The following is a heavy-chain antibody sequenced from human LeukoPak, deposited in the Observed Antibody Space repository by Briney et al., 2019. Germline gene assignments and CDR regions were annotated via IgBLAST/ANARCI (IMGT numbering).Heavy chain of an antibody. D-gene: IGHD6-6*01. J-gene: IGHJ3*02. V-gene: IGHV4-39*07. Sequence: PSETLSLTCTVSGGSISSSSYYWGWIRQPPGNGLEWIGSIYYSGSTYYNPSLKSRVTISVDTSKNQFSLKLSSVTAADTAVYYCARARRSSFNDAFDIWGQGTMVTVSS. CDR3: ARARRSSFNDAFDI. CDR2: IYYSGST. CDR1: GGSISSSSYY.